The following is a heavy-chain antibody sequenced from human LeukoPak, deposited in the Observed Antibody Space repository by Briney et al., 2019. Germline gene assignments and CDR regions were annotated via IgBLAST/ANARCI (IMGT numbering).Heavy chain of an antibody. CDR3: ARDVQYYYGSGSYFNWFDP. CDR2: IWYDGSNK. Sequence: GGSLRLSCAASGFTFSSYGMHWVRQAPGKGLEWVAVIWYDGSNKYYADSVKGRFTISRDNSKNTLYLQVNSLRAEDTAVYYCARDVQYYYGSGSYFNWFDPWGQGTLVTVSS. J-gene: IGHJ5*02. V-gene: IGHV3-33*01. D-gene: IGHD3-10*01. CDR1: GFTFSSYG.